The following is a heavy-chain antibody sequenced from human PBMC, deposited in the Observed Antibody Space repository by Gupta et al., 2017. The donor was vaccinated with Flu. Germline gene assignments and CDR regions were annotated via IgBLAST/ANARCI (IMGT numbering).Heavy chain of an antibody. V-gene: IGHV3-7*04. CDR2: INQDGSQK. J-gene: IGHJ4*02. Sequence: EVRLVESGGGLVQAGGSLRLSCAASGFTFSSYWMSWVRQTPEKRLEWVANINQDGSQKYFLDSVGDRSTISRDNARKSLDLHMTRLRAEDTGIYFCARDSAGAEAANLDYWGQGTLVTVSS. D-gene: IGHD2-15*01. CDR1: GFTFSSYW. CDR3: ARDSAGAEAANLDY.